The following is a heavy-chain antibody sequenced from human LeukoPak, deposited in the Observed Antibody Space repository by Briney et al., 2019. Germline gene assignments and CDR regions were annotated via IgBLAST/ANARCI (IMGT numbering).Heavy chain of an antibody. J-gene: IGHJ6*02. CDR3: AKKQDGHYGMDV. Sequence: PGRSLSLSCAASGFTFDDYAMHWVRRAPGKGLEWVSGISWNSGSIGYADSVKGRFTISRDNAKNSLYLQVNSLRAEDTALYYCAKKQDGHYGMDVWGQGTTVTVSS. CDR1: GFTFDDYA. V-gene: IGHV3-9*01. D-gene: IGHD6-13*01. CDR2: ISWNSGSI.